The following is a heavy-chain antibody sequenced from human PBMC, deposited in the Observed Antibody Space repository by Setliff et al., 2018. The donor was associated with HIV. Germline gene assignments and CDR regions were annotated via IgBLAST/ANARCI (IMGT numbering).Heavy chain of an antibody. J-gene: IGHJ6*03. CDR2: IEQDGSEK. D-gene: IGHD3-10*01. CDR3: ARVVDTSGGYWGSFYRYMDV. V-gene: IGHV3-7*03. CDR1: GFSLSYYR. Sequence: VGSLRLSCAASGFSLSYYRMNWVRQAPGKGLEWVANIEQDGSEKYYVDSVKGRFTISRDNTKNSLYLQMDSLRAEDTAVYYCARVVDTSGGYWGSFYRYMDVWGKGTTVTVSS.